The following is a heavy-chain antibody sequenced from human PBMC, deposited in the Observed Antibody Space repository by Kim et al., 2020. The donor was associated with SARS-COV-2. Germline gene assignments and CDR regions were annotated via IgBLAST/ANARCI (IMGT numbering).Heavy chain of an antibody. D-gene: IGHD6-13*01. CDR3: ARTPLGTFDY. CDR2: INQDGSDK. J-gene: IGHJ4*02. CDR1: GFTFTTYW. V-gene: IGHV3-7*01. Sequence: GGSLRLSCAAPGFTFTTYWMTWVRQAPGKRLEWVANINQDGSDKSYADSVKGRFTISRDNAKNSLFLQMNSLRADDSAVYYCARTPLGTFDYWGQGTLVTVSS.